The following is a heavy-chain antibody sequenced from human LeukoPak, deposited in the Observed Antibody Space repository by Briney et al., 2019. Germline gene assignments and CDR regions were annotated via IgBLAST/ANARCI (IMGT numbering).Heavy chain of an antibody. J-gene: IGHJ6*03. CDR3: ARGQLQYYYYYYMDV. CDR1: GFTFSSYW. Sequence: GGSLRLSCAASGFTFSSYWMSWVCQAPGKGLEWVANIKQDGSEKYYVDSVKGRFTISRDNAKNSLYLQMNSLRAEDTAVYYCARGQLQYYYYYYMDVWGKGTTVTISS. D-gene: IGHD2-2*01. CDR2: IKQDGSEK. V-gene: IGHV3-7*01.